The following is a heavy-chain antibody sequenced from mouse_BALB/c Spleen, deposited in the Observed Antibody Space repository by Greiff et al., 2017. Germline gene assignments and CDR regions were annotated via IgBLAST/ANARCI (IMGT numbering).Heavy chain of an antibody. CDR3: ARSGGNWYFDV. D-gene: IGHD2-14*01. CDR2: ISSGSSTI. Sequence: EVMLVESGGGLVQPGGSRKLSCAASGFTFSSFGMHWVRQAPEKGLEWVAYISSGSSTIYYADTVKGRFTISRDNPKNTLFLQMTSLRSEDTAMYYCARSGGNWYFDVWGAETTVTVSS. CDR1: GFTFSSFG. J-gene: IGHJ1*01. V-gene: IGHV5-17*02.